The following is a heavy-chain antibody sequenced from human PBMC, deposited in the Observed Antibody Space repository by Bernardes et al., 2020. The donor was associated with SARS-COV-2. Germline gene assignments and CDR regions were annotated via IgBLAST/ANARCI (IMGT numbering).Heavy chain of an antibody. V-gene: IGHV3-21*01. CDR1: GFTFSIYS. CDR3: ARTPYCSSTSCYLFLNWFDH. CDR2: ISIISIYI. D-gene: IGHD2-2*01. Sequence: GGSLRLSCAASGFTFSIYSMNWFRQAPGKGLEWVASISIISIYIYYADSVKGRFTIPSDNAKNSLYLQMNSLRAEDTAVYYCARTPYCSSTSCYLFLNWFDHWGQGTLVTVSS. J-gene: IGHJ5*02.